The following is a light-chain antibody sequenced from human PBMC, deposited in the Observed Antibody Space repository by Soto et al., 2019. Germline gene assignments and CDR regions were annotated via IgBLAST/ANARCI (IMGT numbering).Light chain of an antibody. CDR2: GAS. CDR1: QSVNSRY. Sequence: EIVLTQSPGTLSLSPGDRATLSCRASQSVNSRYLAWYQQKPGQAPWLLIFGASSRAAGIPDRFSGSGSGTDFTLTISRLEPEDFAVYYCQQYGSSPYTFGQGTKLEIK. V-gene: IGKV3-20*01. CDR3: QQYGSSPYT. J-gene: IGKJ2*01.